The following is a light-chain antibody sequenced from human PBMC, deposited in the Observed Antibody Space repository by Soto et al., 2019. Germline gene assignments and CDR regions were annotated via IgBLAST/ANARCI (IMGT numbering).Light chain of an antibody. CDR1: QIFSTS. Sequence: DIQLTQSPSTLSAYIGDRVTVTCRASQIFSTSLAWYQQKPGKPPKLLIYDASRLESGVPSRFSGSGSGTEFTLTITSLQPDDFATYYCQLYDSYSRTFGQGTKVDIK. J-gene: IGKJ1*01. CDR3: QLYDSYSRT. CDR2: DAS. V-gene: IGKV1-5*01.